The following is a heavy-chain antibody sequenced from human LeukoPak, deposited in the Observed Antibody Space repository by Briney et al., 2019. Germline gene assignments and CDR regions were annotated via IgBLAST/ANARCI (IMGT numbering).Heavy chain of an antibody. CDR1: GYTFTSYE. Sequence: ASVKVSCKASGYTFTSYEINGVRQATGQGLEWMGWINGNSGGTKYAQKFQGRVTMTRDTSITPAYMKLNRLRPDAPAVYYCPRGADYIWRSAFHWFDPWGQGTLVTVSS. V-gene: IGHV1-2*02. CDR3: PRGADYIWRSAFHWFDP. CDR2: INGNSGGT. D-gene: IGHD3-16*01. J-gene: IGHJ5*02.